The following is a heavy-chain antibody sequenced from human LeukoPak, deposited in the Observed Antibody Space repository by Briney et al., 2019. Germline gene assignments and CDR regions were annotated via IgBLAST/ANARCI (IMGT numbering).Heavy chain of an antibody. CDR2: IYYTGST. V-gene: IGHV4-59*01. CDR1: GGSISSYY. Sequence: SETLSLTCTVAGGSISSYYWSWVRQPPGKGREWIGYIYYTGSTNYNPSLKSRVTISVDTSKNQFSLKVRSVTAADTAVYYCAALWFGDPETPHDYWGQGTLVTVSS. D-gene: IGHD3-10*01. CDR3: AALWFGDPETPHDY. J-gene: IGHJ4*02.